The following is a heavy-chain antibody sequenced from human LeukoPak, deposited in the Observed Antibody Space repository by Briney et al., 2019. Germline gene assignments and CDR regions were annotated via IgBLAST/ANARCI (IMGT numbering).Heavy chain of an antibody. Sequence: SSETLSLTCIVSGGSISSSSYNWCWIRQPPGKGLEWIGYIYYSGSTNYNPSLKSRVTISVDTSKNQFSLKLSSVTAADTAVYYCARTPIDRYGDGHAFDIWGQGTMVTVSS. V-gene: IGHV4-61*01. J-gene: IGHJ3*02. CDR1: GGSISSSSYN. D-gene: IGHD1-1*01. CDR2: IYYSGST. CDR3: ARTPIDRYGDGHAFDI.